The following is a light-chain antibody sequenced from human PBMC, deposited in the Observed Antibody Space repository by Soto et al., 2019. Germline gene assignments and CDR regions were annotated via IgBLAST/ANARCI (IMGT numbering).Light chain of an antibody. Sequence: DIQMTQSPSSLSAAVGDRVAITCRASQRISTSLNWYQQRPGKSPELLIYGASDLQSGAPSRFSGLGSGTDFTLNISNLQPEDFATYYCQQSYSMPLTFGGGTKVEIK. J-gene: IGKJ4*01. CDR1: QRISTS. V-gene: IGKV1-39*01. CDR2: GAS. CDR3: QQSYSMPLT.